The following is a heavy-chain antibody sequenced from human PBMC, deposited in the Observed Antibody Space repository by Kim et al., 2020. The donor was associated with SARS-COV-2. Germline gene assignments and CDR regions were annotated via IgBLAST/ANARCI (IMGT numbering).Heavy chain of an antibody. Sequence: GGSLRLSCAASGFTFTNAWMSWVRQAPGKGLEWVGHIKSKTAGGATDYAAPGKGRFTISRDDSKNTLYLQMNSLKTEDTAVYYCTTYYSAYDHYFDYWGQGTLVTVSS. V-gene: IGHV3-15*01. CDR1: GFTFTNAW. CDR3: TTYYSAYDHYFDY. D-gene: IGHD5-12*01. CDR2: IKSKTAGGAT. J-gene: IGHJ4*02.